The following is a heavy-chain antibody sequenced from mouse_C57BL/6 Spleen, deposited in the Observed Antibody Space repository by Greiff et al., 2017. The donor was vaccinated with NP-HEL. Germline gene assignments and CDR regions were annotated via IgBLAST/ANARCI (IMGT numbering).Heavy chain of an antibody. Sequence: EVKLVESGAELVKPGASVKLSCTASGFNIKDYYMHWVKQRTEQGLEWIGRIDPEDGETKYAPKFQGKATITADTSSNTAYLQLSSLTSEDTAVYYGASNWDVGVDYWGQGTTLTVSS. V-gene: IGHV14-2*01. D-gene: IGHD4-1*02. CDR3: ASNWDVGVDY. J-gene: IGHJ2*01. CDR2: IDPEDGET. CDR1: GFNIKDYY.